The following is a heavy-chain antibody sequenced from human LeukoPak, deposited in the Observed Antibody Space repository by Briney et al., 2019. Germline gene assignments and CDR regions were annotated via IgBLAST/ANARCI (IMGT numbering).Heavy chain of an antibody. CDR2: IYYSGST. CDR3: ARDDQGVNYDILTGYYRAAFGFDY. D-gene: IGHD3-9*01. V-gene: IGHV4-39*07. Sequence: SETLSLTCTVSGGSISSNSYYWGWIRQPPGKGLEWIGSIYYSGSTYYNPSLKSRVTISVDTSKNQFSLKLSSVTAADTAVYYCARDDQGVNYDILTGYYRAAFGFDYWGQGTLVTVSS. J-gene: IGHJ4*02. CDR1: GGSISSNSYY.